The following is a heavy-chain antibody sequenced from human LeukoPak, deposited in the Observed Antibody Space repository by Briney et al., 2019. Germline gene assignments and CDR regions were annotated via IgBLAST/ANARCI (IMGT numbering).Heavy chain of an antibody. Sequence: PGGSLRLSCAASGFTFSSYSMNWVRQAPGRGLEWVSPISSGSSFVYYADSVKGRFTISRDNGKNSLYLQMNSLRAEDTAVYYCARDSGFFGGAFDIWGQGTMVTVSS. J-gene: IGHJ3*02. D-gene: IGHD3-9*01. CDR3: ARDSGFFGGAFDI. V-gene: IGHV3-21*01. CDR1: GFTFSSYS. CDR2: ISSGSSFV.